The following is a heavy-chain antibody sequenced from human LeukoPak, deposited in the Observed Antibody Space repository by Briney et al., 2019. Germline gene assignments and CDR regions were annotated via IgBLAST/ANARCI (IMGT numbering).Heavy chain of an antibody. D-gene: IGHD3-10*01. CDR3: ARYNSMFRGVTTSDY. CDR2: SAYNGNT. J-gene: IGHJ4*02. V-gene: IGHV1-18*01. Sequence: ASVKVSCKASGYTFTNYGFNWVRQAPGQGLEGMGNSAYNGNTNYAQKFQDRGTMTTDTSTSTAYMELRSLRSDDTAVYYCARYNSMFRGVTTSDYWGQGTLVTVSS. CDR1: GYTFTNYG.